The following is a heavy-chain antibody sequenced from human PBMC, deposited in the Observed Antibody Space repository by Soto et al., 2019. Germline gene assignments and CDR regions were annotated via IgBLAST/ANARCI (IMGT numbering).Heavy chain of an antibody. CDR2: ISWNSGSI. Sequence: EVQLVESGGGLVQPGRSLRLSCAASGFTFDAYAMHWVRQAPGKGLEWVSGISWNSGSIGYADSVKGRFTISRDNAKNSLYLQMNSLRAEDTALYYCAKDRRDGYNYGGAYYWGQGTLVTVSS. J-gene: IGHJ4*02. CDR1: GFTFDAYA. V-gene: IGHV3-9*01. D-gene: IGHD5-12*01. CDR3: AKDRRDGYNYGGAYY.